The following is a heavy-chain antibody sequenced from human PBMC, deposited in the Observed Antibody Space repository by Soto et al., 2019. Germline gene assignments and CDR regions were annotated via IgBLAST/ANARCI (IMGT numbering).Heavy chain of an antibody. J-gene: IGHJ4*02. Sequence: QVQLVESGGGVVQPGRSLRLSCAAYGFTFSSYGMHWVRQAPGKGLEWVAVIWYDGSNKYYADSVKGRFTISRDNSKNTLYLQMNSLRAEDTAVYYCARGGLTVTTPNYFDYWGQGTLVTVSS. CDR1: GFTFSSYG. CDR2: IWYDGSNK. CDR3: ARGGLTVTTPNYFDY. D-gene: IGHD4-17*01. V-gene: IGHV3-33*01.